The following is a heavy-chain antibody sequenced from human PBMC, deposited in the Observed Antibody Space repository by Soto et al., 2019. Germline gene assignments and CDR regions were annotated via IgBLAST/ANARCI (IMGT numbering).Heavy chain of an antibody. CDR2: ISAYNDNT. CDR3: ARRWFGVCVSYFHY. J-gene: IGHJ4*02. V-gene: IGHV1-18*01. D-gene: IGHD3-10*01. CDR1: VFTFTSYA. Sequence: QVQLVQSGAEVKKPGASVKVSCRASVFTFTSYAISWVRQAPGQGLEWMGWISAYNDNTNYAQKLQGRVTMTKDTSTSTADMELRSRRPDDTAVYYCARRWFGVCVSYFHYWVQGTLVTVSS.